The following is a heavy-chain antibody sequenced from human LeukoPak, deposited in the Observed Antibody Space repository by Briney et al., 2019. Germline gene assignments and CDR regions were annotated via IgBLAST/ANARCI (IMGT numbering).Heavy chain of an antibody. Sequence: ASVKVSCKASGYTFTTYGISWVRQAPGQGLEWMGWISGCDGNTKYAQKLQGRVTMTTDTSTSTAYMELRSLRSDDTAIYYCARDCSTSCYWFDPWGQGTLVTVAS. CDR2: ISGCDGNT. CDR1: GYTFTTYG. V-gene: IGHV1-18*01. J-gene: IGHJ5*02. CDR3: ARDCSTSCYWFDP. D-gene: IGHD2-2*01.